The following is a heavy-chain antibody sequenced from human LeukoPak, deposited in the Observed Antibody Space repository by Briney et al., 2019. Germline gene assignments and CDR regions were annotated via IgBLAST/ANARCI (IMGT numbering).Heavy chain of an antibody. J-gene: IGHJ4*02. CDR3: ARVWANSGNYYGEDY. Sequence: GGSLRLSCAASGFTVGSNYMSWVRQAPGKGLEWVSVIYSGGSTYYADSVKGRFTISRDNSKNTLYLQMNSLRAEDTAVYYCARVWANSGNYYGEDYWGQGTLVTVSS. CDR1: GFTVGSNY. V-gene: IGHV3-53*01. D-gene: IGHD1-26*01. CDR2: IYSGGST.